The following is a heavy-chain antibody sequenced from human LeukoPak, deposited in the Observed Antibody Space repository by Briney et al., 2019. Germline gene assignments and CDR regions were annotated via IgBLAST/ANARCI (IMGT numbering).Heavy chain of an antibody. J-gene: IGHJ4*02. D-gene: IGHD6-19*01. CDR1: GDSVSSNTAA. CDR3: ASAAVAGTTH. CDR2: TYYRSKWYN. Sequence: SQTLSLTCAISGDSVSSNTAAWSWIRQSPSRGLEWLGRTYYRSKWYNDYAVSVKSRITIDPDTSKNQFSLQLNSVTPEDTAVYYCASAAVAGTTHWGQGTLVTVSS. V-gene: IGHV6-1*01.